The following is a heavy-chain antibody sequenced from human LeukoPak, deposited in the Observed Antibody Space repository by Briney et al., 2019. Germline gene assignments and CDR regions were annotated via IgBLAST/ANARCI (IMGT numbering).Heavy chain of an antibody. CDR2: ISPNSGGT. V-gene: IGHV1-2*02. D-gene: IGHD2-8*01. Sequence: ASVKVSCKASGYTFTGYYMHWVRQAPGQGLEWMGWISPNSGGTNYAQKFQGRVTMTRDTSISTAYMELSRLRSDDTAVYYCARLYCTNGVCAEGNWFDPWGQGTLVTVSS. CDR1: GYTFTGYY. J-gene: IGHJ5*02. CDR3: ARLYCTNGVCAEGNWFDP.